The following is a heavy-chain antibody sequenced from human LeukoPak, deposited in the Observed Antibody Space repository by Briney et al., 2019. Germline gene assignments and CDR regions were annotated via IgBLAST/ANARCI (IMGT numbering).Heavy chain of an antibody. CDR2: IYYSGST. D-gene: IGHD3-9*01. CDR3: ARVAMTGYYDHWYFDL. J-gene: IGHJ2*01. Sequence: SETLSLTCTVSGGFISSGGYYWSWIRQHPGKGLEWIGYIYYSGSTYYSPALESRVLMSADTSKNQATLKLTSVTAADTGVYYCARVAMTGYYDHWYFDLWGRGIPVSVSS. CDR1: GGFISSGGYY. V-gene: IGHV4-31*03.